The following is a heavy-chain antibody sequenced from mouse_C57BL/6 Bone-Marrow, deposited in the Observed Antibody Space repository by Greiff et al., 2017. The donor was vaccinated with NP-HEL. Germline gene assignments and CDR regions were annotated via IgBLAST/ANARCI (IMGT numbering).Heavy chain of an antibody. CDR1: GFTFSSYA. V-gene: IGHV5-4*01. Sequence: EVKLVESGGGLVKPGGSLKLSCAASGFTFSSYAMSWVRQTPEKRLEWVATISDGGSYTYYPDNVKGRFTLSRDNAKNNLYLQMSHLKSEDTAMYYCAREGGYDYSFAYWGQGTLVTVSA. J-gene: IGHJ3*01. CDR2: ISDGGSYT. D-gene: IGHD2-4*01. CDR3: AREGGYDYSFAY.